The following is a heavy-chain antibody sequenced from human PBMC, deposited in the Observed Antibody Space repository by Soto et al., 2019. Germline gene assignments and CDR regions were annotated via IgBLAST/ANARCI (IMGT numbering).Heavy chain of an antibody. Sequence: PGGSLRLSCAASGFTFSNAWMNWVRQAPGKGLEWVGRIKSKTDGGTTDYAAPVKGRFSISRDDSKNTLYLQMNSLKTEDTAVYYCTTYPGTYYDYVWGSYRSDYWGQGTLVTVSS. CDR3: TTYPGTYYDYVWGSYRSDY. D-gene: IGHD3-16*02. CDR2: IKSKTDGGTT. V-gene: IGHV3-15*07. CDR1: GFTFSNAW. J-gene: IGHJ4*02.